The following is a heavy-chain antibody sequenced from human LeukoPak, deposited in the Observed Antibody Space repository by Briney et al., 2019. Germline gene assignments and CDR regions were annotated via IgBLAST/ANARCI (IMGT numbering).Heavy chain of an antibody. CDR2: ISSSSTI. Sequence: GGSLRLSCAASGFTFSSYSMNWVRQAPGKGLEWVSYISSSSTIYYADSVKGRFTISRDNAKNSLNLQMNSLRDEDTAIYYCARDGYCSGGSCYSNVDYWGQGILVTVSS. D-gene: IGHD2-15*01. CDR3: ARDGYCSGGSCYSNVDY. J-gene: IGHJ4*02. CDR1: GFTFSSYS. V-gene: IGHV3-48*02.